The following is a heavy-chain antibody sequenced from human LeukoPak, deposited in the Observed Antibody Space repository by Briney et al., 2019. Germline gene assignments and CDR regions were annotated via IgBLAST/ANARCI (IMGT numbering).Heavy chain of an antibody. CDR2: ISSNGGST. V-gene: IGHV3-64*01. CDR3: ASSNQWLVKNALGY. Sequence: GGSLRLSCAASGFTFSSYAMHWVRQAPGKGLEYVSAISSNGGSTYYANSVKGRFTISRDNSKNTLYLQMGSLRAEDMAVYYCASSNQWLVKNALGYWGQGTPVTVSS. J-gene: IGHJ4*02. D-gene: IGHD6-19*01. CDR1: GFTFSSYA.